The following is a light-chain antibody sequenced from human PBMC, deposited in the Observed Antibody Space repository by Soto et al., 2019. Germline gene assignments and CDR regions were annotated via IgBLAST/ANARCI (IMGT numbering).Light chain of an antibody. J-gene: IGKJ1*01. Sequence: IGITQSPSTLCAFVGDRVTITCRASQSISLSLAWYQQKPGKAPDLLISDASNLERGVPSRFSGSGSGTELTLTISSLQPDDFATYYCQQYNSYWTVGPGTKVDIK. CDR3: QQYNSYWT. CDR1: QSISLS. CDR2: DAS. V-gene: IGKV1-5*01.